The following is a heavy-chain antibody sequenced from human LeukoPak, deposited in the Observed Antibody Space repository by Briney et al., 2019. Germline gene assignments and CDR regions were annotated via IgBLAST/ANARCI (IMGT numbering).Heavy chain of an antibody. Sequence: GGSLRLSCADSGFTFSSHWMSWVRQAPGKGLEWVANIKQDGSEIYYLDSVKGRFTISRDNAKNSLYLQMNSLKTEDTAVYYCTRAGRNRLIWGQGTLVTVSS. CDR3: TRAGRNRLI. J-gene: IGHJ4*02. CDR2: IKQDGSEI. D-gene: IGHD1-14*01. CDR1: GFTFSSHW. V-gene: IGHV3-7*03.